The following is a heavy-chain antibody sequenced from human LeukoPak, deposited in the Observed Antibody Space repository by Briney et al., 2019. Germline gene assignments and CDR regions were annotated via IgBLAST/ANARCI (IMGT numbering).Heavy chain of an antibody. Sequence: SETLSLTCTVSGGSISSGSYYWSWIRQPAGKGLEWIGRIYTSGSTNYNPSLKSRVTISVDTSKNQFSLKLSSVTATDTAVYYCATGAFHPQYDYGGNSGFDYYYYMDVWGKGTTVTVSS. CDR1: GGSISSGSYY. V-gene: IGHV4-61*02. CDR3: ATGAFHPQYDYGGNSGFDYYYYMDV. D-gene: IGHD4-23*01. CDR2: IYTSGST. J-gene: IGHJ6*03.